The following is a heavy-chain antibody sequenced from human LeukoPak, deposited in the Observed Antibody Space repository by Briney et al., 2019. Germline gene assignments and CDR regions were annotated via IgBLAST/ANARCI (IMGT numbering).Heavy chain of an antibody. V-gene: IGHV3-30*18. Sequence: PGGSLRLSCAASGFTFSSYGMHWVRQAPGKGLEWVAVISYDGSNKYYADSVKGRFTISRDNSKNTLYLQMNSLRAEDTAVYYCAKETNNWNDLDYWGQGTLVTVSS. CDR2: ISYDGSNK. J-gene: IGHJ4*02. CDR1: GFTFSSYG. D-gene: IGHD1-1*01. CDR3: AKETNNWNDLDY.